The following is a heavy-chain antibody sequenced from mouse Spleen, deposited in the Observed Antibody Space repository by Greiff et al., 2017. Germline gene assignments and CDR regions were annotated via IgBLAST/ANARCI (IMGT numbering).Heavy chain of an antibody. V-gene: IGHV1-72*01. Sequence: QVQLQQPGAELVKPGASVKLSCKASGYTFTSYWMHWVKQRPGRGLEWIGRIDPNSGGTTYNENFKSKATLTVDKPSSTGHMQLRSLTSEDSAVYYCVRLITTVVEGYFDYWGQGTTLTVSS. CDR2: IDPNSGGT. CDR1: GYTFTSYW. D-gene: IGHD1-1*01. CDR3: VRLITTVVEGYFDY. J-gene: IGHJ2*01.